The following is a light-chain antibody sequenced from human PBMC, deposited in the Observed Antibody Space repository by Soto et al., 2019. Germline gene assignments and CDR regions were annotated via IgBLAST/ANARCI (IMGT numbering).Light chain of an antibody. CDR2: EVN. CDR1: STDIGGYRY. V-gene: IGLV2-14*01. CDR3: SSYTDRNNLV. J-gene: IGLJ1*01. Sequence: QSVLTQPASVSGSPGQSITISCTGTSTDIGGYRYVSWYQQHPGKVPKLIIYEVNNRPSGVSDRFSGSKSDNTASLTISGLQAEDEADYYCSSYTDRNNLVFGTGTKV.